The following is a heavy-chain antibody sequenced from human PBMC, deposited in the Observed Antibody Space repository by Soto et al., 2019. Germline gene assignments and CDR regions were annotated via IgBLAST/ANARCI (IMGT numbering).Heavy chain of an antibody. J-gene: IGHJ4*02. CDR2: ISSSSSYI. CDR3: ARDASAYCGGDCYSGCDY. V-gene: IGHV3-21*01. D-gene: IGHD2-21*02. CDR1: GFTFSSYS. Sequence: LRLSCAASGFTFSSYSMNWVRQAPGKGLEWVSSISSSSSYIYYADSVKGRFTISRDNAKNSLYLQMNSLRAEDTAVYYCARDASAYCGGDCYSGCDYWGQGTLVTVSS.